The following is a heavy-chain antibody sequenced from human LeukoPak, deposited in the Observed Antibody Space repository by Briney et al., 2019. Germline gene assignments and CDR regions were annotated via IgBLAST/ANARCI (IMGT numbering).Heavy chain of an antibody. CDR3: AREGRGYSGFPDY. Sequence: PSQTLSLTCTVSGGSLSSGDYYWSCIRQHPGKGLEWIGYIYYSGSTYYNPSLNSQVTISVDSTKNQFSLKLSAVTAADRAVDYWAREGRGYSGFPDYWGDRTLVTASS. D-gene: IGHD5-12*01. CDR1: GGSLSSGDYY. CDR2: IYYSGST. V-gene: IGHV4-31*01. J-gene: IGHJ4*01.